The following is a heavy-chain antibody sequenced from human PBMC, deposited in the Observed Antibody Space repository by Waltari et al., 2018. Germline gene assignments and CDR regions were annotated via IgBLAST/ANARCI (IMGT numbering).Heavy chain of an antibody. J-gene: IGHJ4*02. V-gene: IGHV3-48*01. CDR2: ISSSSSTI. CDR1: GFTFSSYS. D-gene: IGHD2-21*02. CDR3: ARAGSCGGDCYSKN. Sequence: EVQLVESGGGLVQPGGSLRLSCAASGFTFSSYSMNWVRQAPGKGLEWVSYISSSSSTIYYADSGKGRFTISRDNAKNSLYLQMNSLRAEDTAVYYCARAGSCGGDCYSKNWGQGTLVTVSS.